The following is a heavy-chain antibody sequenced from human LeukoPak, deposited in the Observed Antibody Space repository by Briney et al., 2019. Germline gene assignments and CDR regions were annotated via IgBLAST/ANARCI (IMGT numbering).Heavy chain of an antibody. CDR1: GFTFSSYA. CDR2: ISGSGGST. CDR3: AKVRGSSWYYSD. J-gene: IGHJ4*02. V-gene: IGHV3-23*01. D-gene: IGHD6-13*01. Sequence: GGSLRLSCAASGFTFSSYAMSWVRQAPGKGLEWVSAISGSGGSTYYADSVKGRFTISRDNSKDTLYLQMNSLRAEDTAVYYCAKVRGSSWYYSDWGQGTLVTVSS.